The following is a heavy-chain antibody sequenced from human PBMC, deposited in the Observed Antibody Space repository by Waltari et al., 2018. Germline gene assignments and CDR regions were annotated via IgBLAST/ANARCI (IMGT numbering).Heavy chain of an antibody. J-gene: IGHJ4*02. Sequence: QVQLVQSGAEVKKPGASVKVSCKASGYTFTGYYLHWVRLAPGQGLAWKGWINPNSGGTNYAQKFQGRVTMTRDTSISTAYMELSRLRSDDTAVYYCARADFWSGYLAIDYWGQGTLVTVSS. CDR2: INPNSGGT. V-gene: IGHV1-2*02. CDR1: GYTFTGYY. CDR3: ARADFWSGYLAIDY. D-gene: IGHD3-3*01.